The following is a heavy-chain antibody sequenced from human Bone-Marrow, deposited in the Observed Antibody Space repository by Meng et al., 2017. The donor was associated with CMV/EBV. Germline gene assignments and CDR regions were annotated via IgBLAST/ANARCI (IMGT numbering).Heavy chain of an antibody. Sequence: SDTLSFTCTVSGGSISSYYWSWIRQPPGKGLEWIGYIYYSGSTNYSPSLKSPVTISVDTSKNLFSLKLRSVTAADTAVYYCARSSGYYINAFDLWGQGIMVTVSS. D-gene: IGHD2/OR15-2a*01. V-gene: IGHV4-59*01. J-gene: IGHJ3*01. CDR3: ARSSGYYINAFDL. CDR2: IYYSGST. CDR1: GGSISSYY.